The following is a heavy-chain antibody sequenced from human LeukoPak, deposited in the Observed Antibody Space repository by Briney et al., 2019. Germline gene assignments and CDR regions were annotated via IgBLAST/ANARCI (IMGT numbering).Heavy chain of an antibody. CDR2: ISYDGSNK. Sequence: GRSLRLSCAASGFTFSSYGMHWVRQAPGKGLEWVAVISYDGSNKYYADSVKGRFTISRDISKNTVYLQMNSLRAEDTAVYYCAKPLIIAATGEFDYWGQGTPVTVSS. CDR1: GFTFSSYG. CDR3: AKPLIIAATGEFDY. J-gene: IGHJ4*02. V-gene: IGHV3-30*18. D-gene: IGHD6-13*01.